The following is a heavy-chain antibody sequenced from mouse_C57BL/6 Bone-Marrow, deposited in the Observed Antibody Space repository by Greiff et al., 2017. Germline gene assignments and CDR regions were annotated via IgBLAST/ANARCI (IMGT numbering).Heavy chain of an antibody. CDR1: GYTFTNYW. CDR3: ERSAYYSSWFAY. V-gene: IGHV1-63*01. Sequence: VQLQQSGAELVRPGTSVKMSCKASGYTFTNYWIGWAKQRPGHGLEWIGDIYPGGGYTNYNEKFKGKATLTAVKSSSTAYMQFSSLTSEYSALYYCERSAYYSSWFAYWGQGTLVTVSA. J-gene: IGHJ3*01. CDR2: IYPGGGYT. D-gene: IGHD2-12*01.